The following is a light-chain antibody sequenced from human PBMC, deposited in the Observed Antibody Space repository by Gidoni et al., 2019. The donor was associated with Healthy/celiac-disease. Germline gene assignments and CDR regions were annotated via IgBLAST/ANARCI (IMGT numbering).Light chain of an antibody. V-gene: IGKV1-39*01. Sequence: DIQMTQSPSSLSATVGDRVTITSRASQSISSYLNWYQQKPGKAPKLLIYAASSLQSGVPSRFSGSGSGTDFPLTIISLQPEDFATYYCQQSYRTPYPFGQGTQLEIK. J-gene: IGKJ2*01. CDR1: QSISSY. CDR3: QQSYRTPYP. CDR2: AAS.